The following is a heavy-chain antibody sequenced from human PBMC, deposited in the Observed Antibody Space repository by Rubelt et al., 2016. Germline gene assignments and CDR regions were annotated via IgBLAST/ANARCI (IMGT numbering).Heavy chain of an antibody. D-gene: IGHD2-8*01. CDR2: INAGNGNT. J-gene: IGHJ4*02. CDR1: GYTFTSYG. V-gene: IGHV1-18*01. Sequence: QVQLVQSGAEVKKPGASVKVSCKASGYTFTSYGISWVRQAPGQRLEWMGWINAGNGNTKYSQKFQGRVPITRDTSASTAYMELSSLRSEDKAVYYCARAQRIRLLMVYAPTFDYWGQGTLVTVSS. CDR3: ARAQRIRLLMVYAPTFDY.